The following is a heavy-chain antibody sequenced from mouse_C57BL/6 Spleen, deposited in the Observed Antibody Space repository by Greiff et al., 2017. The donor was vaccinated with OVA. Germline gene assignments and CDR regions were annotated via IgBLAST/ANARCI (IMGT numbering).Heavy chain of an antibody. CDR2: IYPGDGDT. J-gene: IGHJ4*01. CDR1: GYAFSSSW. Sequence: VQRVESGPELVKPGASVKISCKASGYAFSSSWMNWVKQRPGKGLEWIGRIYPGDGDTNYNGKFKGKATLTADKSSSTAYMQLSSLTSEDSAVYFCARGLISYAMDYWGQGTSVTVSS. CDR3: ARGLISYAMDY. D-gene: IGHD1-3*01. V-gene: IGHV1-82*01.